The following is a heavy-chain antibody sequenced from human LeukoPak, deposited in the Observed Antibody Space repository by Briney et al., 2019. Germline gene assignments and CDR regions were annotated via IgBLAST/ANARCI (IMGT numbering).Heavy chain of an antibody. CDR2: INHSGST. D-gene: IGHD3-3*01. J-gene: IGHJ2*01. Sequence: PSETLSLTCAVYGGSFSGYYWSWIRQPPGKGLEWIGEINHSGSTNYNPSLKSRVTISVDTSKNQFSLKLSSVTAADTAVYYCAREDYGDFWSGTYWYFDLWSRGTLVTVSS. CDR1: GGSFSGYY. CDR3: AREDYGDFWSGTYWYFDL. V-gene: IGHV4-34*01.